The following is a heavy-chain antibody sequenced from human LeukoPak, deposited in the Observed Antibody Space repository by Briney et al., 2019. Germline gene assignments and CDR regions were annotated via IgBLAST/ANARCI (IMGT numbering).Heavy chain of an antibody. CDR1: GFTFSSYA. Sequence: GGSLRLSCAASGFTFSSYAMHWVRQAPGEGLEYVSAISSNGGSTYYADSVKGRFTISRDNSKNTLYLQMGSLRAEDMAVYYCARSSSGYGGFIDYWGQGTLVTVSS. CDR2: ISSNGGST. CDR3: ARSSSGYGGFIDY. D-gene: IGHD5-12*01. J-gene: IGHJ4*02. V-gene: IGHV3-64*02.